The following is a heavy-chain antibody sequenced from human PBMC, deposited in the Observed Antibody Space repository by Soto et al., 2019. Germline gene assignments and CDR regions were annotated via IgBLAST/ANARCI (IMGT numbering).Heavy chain of an antibody. CDR2: ISGSGGST. CDR1: GFTFSSYA. CDR3: ASQNYYDSSGPRPINYYYGMDV. D-gene: IGHD3-22*01. Sequence: GGSLRLSCAASGFTFSSYAMSWVRQAPGKGLEWVSAISGSGGSTYYADSVKGRFTISRDNSKNTLYLQWSSLKASDTAMYYSASQNYYDSSGPRPINYYYGMDVWGQGTTVTVSS. J-gene: IGHJ6*02. V-gene: IGHV3-23*01.